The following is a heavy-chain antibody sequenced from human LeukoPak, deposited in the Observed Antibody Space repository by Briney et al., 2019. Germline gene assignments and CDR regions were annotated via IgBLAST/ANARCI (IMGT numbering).Heavy chain of an antibody. V-gene: IGHV4-61*02. CDR3: AGVWIQLNWFDP. CDR2: IYTSGST. CDR1: GGSISSGSYY. J-gene: IGHJ5*02. D-gene: IGHD5-18*01. Sequence: SETLSLTCTVSGGSISSGSYYWSWIRQPAGKGLEWIGRIYTSGSTNYDPSLKSRVTISVDTSKNQFSLKLSSVTAADTAVYYCAGVWIQLNWFDPWGQGTLVTVSS.